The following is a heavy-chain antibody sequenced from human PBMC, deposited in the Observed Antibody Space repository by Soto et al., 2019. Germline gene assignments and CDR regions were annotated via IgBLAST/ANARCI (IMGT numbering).Heavy chain of an antibody. D-gene: IGHD7-27*01. CDR1: GGSISSSVW. CDR2: VFHTGDT. J-gene: IGHJ4*02. CDR3: ARKAWVRFDY. V-gene: IGHV4-4*02. Sequence: KPSETLSLTCTVSGGSISSSVWWTWVRQPPGKGLEWIGEVFHTGDTYFNPSLRSRVAMSVDKSTNEFSLKVTSVTAADTAIYYCARKAWVRFDYWGQGALVTVSS.